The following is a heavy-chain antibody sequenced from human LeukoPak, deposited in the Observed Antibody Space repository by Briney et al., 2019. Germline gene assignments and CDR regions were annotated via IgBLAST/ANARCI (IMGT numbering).Heavy chain of an antibody. CDR1: GGSISSYY. CDR2: IYYSGST. D-gene: IGHD3-22*01. J-gene: IGHJ5*02. CDR3: ARQAIYYYDSSGYYYVDWFDP. Sequence: PSETLSLTCTVSGGSISSYYWSWIRQPPGKGLEWIGYIYYSGSTNYNPSLKSRVTISVDTSKNQFSLKLSSVTAADTAVYYCARQAIYYYDSSGYYYVDWFDPWGQGTLVTVSS. V-gene: IGHV4-59*01.